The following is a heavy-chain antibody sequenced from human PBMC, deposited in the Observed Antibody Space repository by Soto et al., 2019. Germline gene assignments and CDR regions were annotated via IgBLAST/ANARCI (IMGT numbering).Heavy chain of an antibody. V-gene: IGHV3-9*01. CDR2: IYGRGAV. Sequence: GGSLRLSCAASGSTFRGSAMHWVRQVKGGGLEWAAGIYGRGAVGYEGAVRGRFTISRDNAKNSLYLQMHSLRAEDTALYYCVKDYSYGQRFLGYWGQGTLVTVSS. J-gene: IGHJ4*02. CDR3: VKDYSYGQRFLGY. CDR1: GSTFRGSA. D-gene: IGHD5-18*01.